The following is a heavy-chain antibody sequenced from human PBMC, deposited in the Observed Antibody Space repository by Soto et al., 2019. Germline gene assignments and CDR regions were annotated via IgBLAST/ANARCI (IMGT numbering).Heavy chain of an antibody. CDR1: GYTFTSYV. Sequence: GASVKVSCKASGYTFTSYVISWVLQAPGQGLEWMGWISAYNGNTNYAQKLQGRVTMTTDTSTSTAYMELRSLRSDDTAVYYCARGLYPSYYYYGMDVWGQGTTVTVSS. CDR3: ARGLYPSYYYYGMDV. V-gene: IGHV1-18*01. CDR2: ISAYNGNT. J-gene: IGHJ6*02.